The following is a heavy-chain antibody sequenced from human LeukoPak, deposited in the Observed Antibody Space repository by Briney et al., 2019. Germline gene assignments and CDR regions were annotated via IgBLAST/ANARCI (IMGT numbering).Heavy chain of an antibody. J-gene: IGHJ5*02. Sequence: SGPTLVNPTQTLTLTCTFSGFSLSTSGVGVGWIRQPPGKALEWLALIYWNDDKRYSPSLKSRLTITKDTSKNQVVLTMTNMDPVDTATYYCAHQKETYYDFWSGPAGWFDPWGQGTLVTVSS. CDR3: AHQKETYYDFWSGPAGWFDP. CDR2: IYWNDDK. CDR1: GFSLSTSGVG. D-gene: IGHD3-3*01. V-gene: IGHV2-5*01.